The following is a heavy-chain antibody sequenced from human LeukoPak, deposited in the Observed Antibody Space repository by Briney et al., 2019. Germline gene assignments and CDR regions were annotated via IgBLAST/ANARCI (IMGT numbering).Heavy chain of an antibody. CDR3: AKAYVDTAMVDAFDI. D-gene: IGHD5-18*01. CDR2: ISWNSGSI. CDR1: GFTFDDYA. Sequence: GGSLRLPCAASGFTFDDYAMHWVRQAPGKGLEWVSGISWNSGSIGYADSVKGRFTISRDNAKNSLYLQMNSLRAEDTALYYCAKAYVDTAMVDAFDIWGQGTMVTVSS. J-gene: IGHJ3*02. V-gene: IGHV3-9*01.